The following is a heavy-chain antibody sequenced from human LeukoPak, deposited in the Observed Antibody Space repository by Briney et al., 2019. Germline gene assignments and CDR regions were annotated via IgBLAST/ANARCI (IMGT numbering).Heavy chain of an antibody. Sequence: PSETLSLACTVSGGSISSYYWSWIRQPAGKGLEWIGRIYTSGSTNYNPSLKSRVTMSVDTSKNQFSLKLSSVTAADTAVYYCARDALRITIFGVVTNWFDPWGQGTLVAVSP. D-gene: IGHD3-3*01. J-gene: IGHJ5*02. CDR2: IYTSGST. V-gene: IGHV4-4*07. CDR1: GGSISSYY. CDR3: ARDALRITIFGVVTNWFDP.